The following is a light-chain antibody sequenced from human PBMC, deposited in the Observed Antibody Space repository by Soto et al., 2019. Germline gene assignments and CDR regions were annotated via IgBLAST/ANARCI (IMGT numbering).Light chain of an antibody. CDR2: DDS. V-gene: IGKV1-5*01. CDR3: QQSYSTSWT. J-gene: IGKJ1*01. CDR1: QTISSW. Sequence: DIQMTQYHSTLSVSVGDRFTMTGRASQTISSWLAWYQQTPGKAPKLLIYDDSNLESGVPSRFSGSGSGTEFTLTISSLQPEDFATYYCQQSYSTSWTFGQGTKVDIK.